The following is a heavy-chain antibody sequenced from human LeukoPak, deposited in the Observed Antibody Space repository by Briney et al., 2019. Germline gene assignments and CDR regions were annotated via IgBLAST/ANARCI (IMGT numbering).Heavy chain of an antibody. D-gene: IGHD3-16*01. V-gene: IGHV3-48*01. CDR3: ARGVRDAFDI. J-gene: IGHJ3*02. CDR1: GFTFSSYS. CDR2: ISSSSRTI. Sequence: GGSLRLSCAASGFTFSSYSMNWVRQAPGKGLEWVSYISSSSRTIYYADSVKGRSTISRDNAKDSLYLQMNSLRAEDTAVYYCARGVRDAFDIWGQGTMVTVSS.